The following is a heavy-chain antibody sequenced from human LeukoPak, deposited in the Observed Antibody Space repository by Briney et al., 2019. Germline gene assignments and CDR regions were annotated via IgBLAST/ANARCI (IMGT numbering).Heavy chain of an antibody. CDR2: ISGNGAST. V-gene: IGHV3-23*01. CDR3: AREAYTRTTYLPFDY. D-gene: IGHD2/OR15-2a*01. J-gene: IGHJ4*02. Sequence: GGSLRLSCAASGFTFSTSAMSWVRRAPGKGLEWVSTISGNGASTFYADSVKGRFTISRDNSKNTLSLHMSSLRAEDTATYYCAREAYTRTTYLPFDYWGQGTLVTVSS. CDR1: GFTFSTSA.